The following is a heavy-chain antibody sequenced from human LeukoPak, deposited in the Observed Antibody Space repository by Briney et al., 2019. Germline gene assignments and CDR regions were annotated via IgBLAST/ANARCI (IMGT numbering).Heavy chain of an antibody. CDR3: ARHPSCTTVTHCSFDF. V-gene: IGHV4-39*01. D-gene: IGHD4-11*01. CDR1: GGSISSNYYQ. Sequence: PSETLSLTCIVSGGSISSNYYQWGWLRQPPGKGLEWIGSIYYSGSTNYKPDLKSRVTISVDTSKNLFSLKVTSVTAADTAVYYCARHPSCTTVTHCSFDFWGQGTLVSVSS. J-gene: IGHJ4*02. CDR2: IYYSGST.